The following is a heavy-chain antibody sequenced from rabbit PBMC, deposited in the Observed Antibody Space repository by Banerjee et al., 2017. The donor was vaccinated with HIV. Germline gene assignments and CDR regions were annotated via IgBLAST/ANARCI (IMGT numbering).Heavy chain of an antibody. V-gene: IGHV1S45*01. CDR3: AKRVGTTDYNL. Sequence: QEQLEESGGDLVKPGASLTLTCTASGFSFSSSGYMCWVRQAPGKGLEWIACIRTAYTGDDTTNYASWAKGRFTISETSSTTVTLQMTSLTAADTATYFCAKRVGTTDYNLWGPGTLVTVS. CDR1: GFSFSSSGY. CDR2: IRTAYTGDDTT. D-gene: IGHD7-1*01. J-gene: IGHJ6*01.